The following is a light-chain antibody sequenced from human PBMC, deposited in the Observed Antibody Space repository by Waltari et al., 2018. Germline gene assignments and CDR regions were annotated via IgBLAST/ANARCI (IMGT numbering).Light chain of an antibody. J-gene: IGKJ3*01. CDR3: QQSYSAPFN. Sequence: DIEMAQSPSSLSASVGDRVTIGCRAIQIIHRYLNWHQQKPGKAPKLLISAASTLRSGVPSRFSGSGSGTDFTLTISSLQGEDFATYFCQQSYSAPFNFGPGTKVDIK. CDR2: AAS. CDR1: QIIHRY. V-gene: IGKV1-39*01.